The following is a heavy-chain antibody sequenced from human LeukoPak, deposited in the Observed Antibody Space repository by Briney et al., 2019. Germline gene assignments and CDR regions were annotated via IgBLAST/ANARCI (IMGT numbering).Heavy chain of an antibody. J-gene: IGHJ5*02. CDR1: GFTFSSYA. V-gene: IGHV3-23*01. CDR2: ISGSGGST. CDR3: AKDWSYYGSGSYYFPGNWFDP. D-gene: IGHD3-10*01. Sequence: GGSLRLSCAASGFTFSSYAMSWVRQAPGKGLEWVSAISGSGGSTYYADSVKGRFTISRDNSKNTLYLQMNGLRAEDTAVYYCAKDWSYYGSGSYYFPGNWFDPWGQGTLVTVSS.